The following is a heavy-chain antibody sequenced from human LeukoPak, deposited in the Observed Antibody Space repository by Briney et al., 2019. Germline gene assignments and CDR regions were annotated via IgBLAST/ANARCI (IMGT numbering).Heavy chain of an antibody. V-gene: IGHV1-2*02. CDR2: INPNSGDT. CDR1: GYIFTDYY. D-gene: IGHD2-2*02. CDR3: ARAGPFYTGGYLAY. Sequence: ASAKVSCKTSGYIFTDYYIHWVRQAPGQGLEWMGWINPNSGDTNYAQKIQGTVTLTRDTSITTAYMELTRLTSDDTAVYYCARAGPFYTGGYLAYWGQGTLVSVSS. J-gene: IGHJ4*02.